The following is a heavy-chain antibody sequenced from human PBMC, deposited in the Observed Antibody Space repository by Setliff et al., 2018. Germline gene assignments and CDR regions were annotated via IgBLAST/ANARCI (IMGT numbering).Heavy chain of an antibody. CDR1: GYTFTNLY. CDR2: INPGGGST. V-gene: IGHV1-46*01. D-gene: IGHD3-22*01. J-gene: IGHJ4*02. CDR3: ARGYYDSYARYYVVGDY. Sequence: ASVKVSCKAFGYTFTNLYMHWVRQAPGQGLEWMGMINPGGGSTTYAQKFQGRVTMTRDTSTSTVYMELSSLRTEDTAVYYCARGYYDSYARYYVVGDYWGQGTPVTVSS.